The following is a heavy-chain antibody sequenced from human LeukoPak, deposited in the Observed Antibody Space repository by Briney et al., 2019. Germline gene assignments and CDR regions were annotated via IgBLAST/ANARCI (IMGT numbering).Heavy chain of an antibody. V-gene: IGHV4-4*07. Sequence: PLETLSLTCTVSGGSISSYYWSWIRQPAGKGLEWIGRIYTSGSTNYNPSLKSRVTMSVDTSKNQFSLKLSSVTAADTAVYYCAREGLRVTIFGVAQYGMDVWGQGTTVTVSS. J-gene: IGHJ6*02. CDR1: GGSISSYY. D-gene: IGHD3-3*01. CDR2: IYTSGST. CDR3: AREGLRVTIFGVAQYGMDV.